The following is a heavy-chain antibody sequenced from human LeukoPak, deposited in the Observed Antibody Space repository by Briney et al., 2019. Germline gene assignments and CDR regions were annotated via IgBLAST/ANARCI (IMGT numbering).Heavy chain of an antibody. D-gene: IGHD3-22*01. J-gene: IGHJ4*02. Sequence: SQTLSLTCAVSGGSISSGGYSWSWIRQPPGKGLEWIGYIYHSGSTYYNPSLKSRVTISVDRSKDQFSLKLSSVTAADTAVYYCARQRRDYDSSGYYQSQYFDYWGQGTLVTVSS. CDR2: IYHSGST. CDR3: ARQRRDYDSSGYYQSQYFDY. CDR1: GGSISSGGYS. V-gene: IGHV4-30-2*01.